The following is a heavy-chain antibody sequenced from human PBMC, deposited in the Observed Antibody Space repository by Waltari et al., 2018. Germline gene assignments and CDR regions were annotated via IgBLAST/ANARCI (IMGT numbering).Heavy chain of an antibody. CDR3: QKLRGGVATS. V-gene: IGHV3-7*01. D-gene: IGHD5-12*01. CDR2: IKQDGSEK. CDR1: GFTFSSYW. J-gene: IGHJ5*02. Sequence: EVQLVESGGGLVQPGGSLRLSCAASGFTFSSYWMSWVRQAPGKGLEWVANIKQDGSEKYYVDSVRGRFIISRDNAKNSLYLQRNSLRAEDTAVYYCQKLRGGVATSWGQGTLVPSPQ.